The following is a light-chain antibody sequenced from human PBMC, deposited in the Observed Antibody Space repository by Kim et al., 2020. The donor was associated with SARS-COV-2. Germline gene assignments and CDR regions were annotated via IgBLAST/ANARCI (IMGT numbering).Light chain of an antibody. CDR2: YAT. V-gene: IGKV6-21*02. J-gene: IGKJ1*01. CDR3: HQSSTFPQT. CDR1: QSIGSS. Sequence: VTPKGKVTITCRASQSIGSSLHWYQQKPDQSPKHLIKYATQSISGVPSRFSGSASGTDFTLTINSLEAEDAATYYCHQSSTFPQTFGQGTKVEIK.